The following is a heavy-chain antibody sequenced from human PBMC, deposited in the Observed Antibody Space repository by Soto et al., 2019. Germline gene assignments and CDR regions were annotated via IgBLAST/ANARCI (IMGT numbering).Heavy chain of an antibody. V-gene: IGHV3-15*01. D-gene: IGHD1-1*01. J-gene: IGHJ4*02. CDR3: TAGRQPTGAQPFAY. CDR1: GFTFGDTP. Sequence: EVQLVESGGGLVKPGGSLRLSCAASGFTFGDTPMNWVRQAPGKGLEWVGRLKSKTDGGTTDFAAHVKGRFTISRDESKKTVSLQMDSLGIDDTAVYYCTAGRQPTGAQPFAYWGLGTLVTVSS. CDR2: LKSKTDGGTT.